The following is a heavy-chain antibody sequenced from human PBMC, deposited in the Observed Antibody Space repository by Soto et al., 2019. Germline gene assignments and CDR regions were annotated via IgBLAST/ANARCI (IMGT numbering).Heavy chain of an antibody. V-gene: IGHV1-69*01. D-gene: IGHD1-26*01. J-gene: IGHJ4*02. CDR3: ENLGAKYYCDY. CDR2: IIPIFGSA. Sequence: QVQLVQSGAEVKKPGSSVKVSCKASGGTFSSYAISWVRQAPGQGLEWMGGIIPIFGSANYAQQFQGRVTITGDESTSTAYMELRSLRSEDTDVYYCENLGAKYYCDYWCQGTLVTVSS. CDR1: GGTFSSYA.